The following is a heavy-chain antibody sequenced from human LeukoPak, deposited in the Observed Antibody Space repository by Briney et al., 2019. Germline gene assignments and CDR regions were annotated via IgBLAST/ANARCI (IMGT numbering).Heavy chain of an antibody. CDR2: IRGIDGST. CDR3: AREASDAFDI. Sequence: GGSLRLSCAASGFTFRIYAMNWVRQAPGKGLEWVSSIRGIDGSTYYADSVKGRFTISRDNSKNTLFLQMNSLRAEDTAVYYCAREASDAFDIWGQGTMVTVSS. CDR1: GFTFRIYA. J-gene: IGHJ3*02. V-gene: IGHV3-23*01.